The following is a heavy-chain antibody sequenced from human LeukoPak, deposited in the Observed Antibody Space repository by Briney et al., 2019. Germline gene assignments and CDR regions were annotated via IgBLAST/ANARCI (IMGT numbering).Heavy chain of an antibody. D-gene: IGHD5-18*01. CDR1: GYSISSDYY. J-gene: IGHJ6*03. V-gene: IGHV4-61*01. CDR2: IYYSGST. Sequence: PSETLSLTCSVSGYSISSDYYWSWIRQPPGKGLEWIGYIYYSGSTNYNPSLKSRVTISVDTSKNQFSLKLSSVTAADTAVYYCAGGYIYGSTYYYMDVWGKGTTVTISS. CDR3: AGGYIYGSTYYYMDV.